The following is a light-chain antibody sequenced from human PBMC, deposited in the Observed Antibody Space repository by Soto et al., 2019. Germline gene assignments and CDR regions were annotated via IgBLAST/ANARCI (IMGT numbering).Light chain of an antibody. J-gene: IGLJ2*01. Sequence: QSVLTQPASVSGSPGQSITISCTGTSSDVGGYNYVSWYQQHPGKAPKLMIYEVSNRPSGVSNRFSGSKSGNTPALTISGLQAEDEADYYCSSYTSSSTLFGGGTKLTVL. CDR1: SSDVGGYNY. V-gene: IGLV2-14*01. CDR3: SSYTSSSTL. CDR2: EVS.